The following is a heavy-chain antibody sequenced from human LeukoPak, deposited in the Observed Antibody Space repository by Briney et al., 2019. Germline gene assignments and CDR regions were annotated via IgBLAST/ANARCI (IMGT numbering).Heavy chain of an antibody. J-gene: IGHJ6*03. CDR3: VREYSSGWPMSYYNPYIDL. Sequence: PSETLSLTCTFYGGSVSSYYWSWIRQPAGKPLEWIGRVFVTGSPNYSPSLKTRVTISLDASKNQLSLRLASVTAADTAVYYCVREYSSGWPMSYYNPYIDLWGKGTMVTVSS. CDR1: GGSVSSYY. D-gene: IGHD4-11*01. V-gene: IGHV4-4*07. CDR2: VFVTGSP.